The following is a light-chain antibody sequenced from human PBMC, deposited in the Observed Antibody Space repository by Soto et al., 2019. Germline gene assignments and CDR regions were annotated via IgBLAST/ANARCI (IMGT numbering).Light chain of an antibody. CDR1: QSISSW. CDR2: KAS. CDR3: QQGDT. V-gene: IGKV1-5*03. J-gene: IGKJ5*01. Sequence: DIQMTQSPSTLSASVGDRVTITCRASQSISSWLAWYQQKPGKAPKLLIYKASSLESGVPSRFSGSGSGTEFTLTISSLQPDDFATYYCQQGDTFGQGTRLEFK.